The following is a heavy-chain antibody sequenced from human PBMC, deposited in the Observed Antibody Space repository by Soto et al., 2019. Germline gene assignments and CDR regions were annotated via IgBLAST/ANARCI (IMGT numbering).Heavy chain of an antibody. J-gene: IGHJ4*02. CDR3: ARGGGSTKVAY. Sequence: QVQLQESGPGLVKPSQTLSLTCTVSGGSITSSGYYWSWIRQHPGEGLEWIGFTSNSGSTSYNPSLKRRVTIAVDTSSNQFSLNLKSVTAADTAVYYCARGGGSTKVAYWGQGTLVTVSP. CDR2: TSNSGST. D-gene: IGHD2-2*01. CDR1: GGSITSSGYY. V-gene: IGHV4-31*03.